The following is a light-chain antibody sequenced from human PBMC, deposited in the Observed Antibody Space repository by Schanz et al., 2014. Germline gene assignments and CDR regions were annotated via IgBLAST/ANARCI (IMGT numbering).Light chain of an antibody. Sequence: EIVMTQSPATLSVSPGERATLSCRASQSVSSNLAWYQQKPGQAPRLLIYGASTRAIGIPARFSGSGSGTDFTLTISRLEPEDFAVYYCQQYGGSPPISFGQGTRLEIK. J-gene: IGKJ5*01. CDR1: QSVSSN. V-gene: IGKV3-15*01. CDR3: QQYGGSPPIS. CDR2: GAS.